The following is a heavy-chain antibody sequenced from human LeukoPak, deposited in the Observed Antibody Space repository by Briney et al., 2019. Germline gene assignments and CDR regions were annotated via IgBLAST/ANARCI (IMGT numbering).Heavy chain of an antibody. CDR2: ISPDSNFI. V-gene: IGHV3-21*01. CDR3: TNFQTVGVKPFEH. J-gene: IGHJ5*02. Sequence: GGSLRLSCAASGFTFSSYSMNWVRQAPGKGLEWVSSISPDSNFIYQADSVKGRFTIPRDNAKNSLYLQMEGLRVEDTAVYYCTNFQTVGVKPFEHWGQGTLVTVSS. CDR1: GFTFSSYS. D-gene: IGHD1-26*01.